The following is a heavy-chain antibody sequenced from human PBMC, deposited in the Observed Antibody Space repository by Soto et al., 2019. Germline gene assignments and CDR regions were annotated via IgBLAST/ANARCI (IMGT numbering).Heavy chain of an antibody. V-gene: IGHV3-30*18. Sequence: QVQLVASGGGVVQPGRSLRLSCAASAFTFSSYRIHWVRQAPGTGLDWVAVISYDASDKYYADSVKGRFTISRDNSKNTLKLQMTSLRAEDTAVYYCVKERYGQRSLADYVRDVWGQATTVTVS. CDR2: ISYDASDK. CDR1: AFTFSSYR. J-gene: IGHJ6*02. CDR3: VKERYGQRSLADYVRDV. D-gene: IGHD3-16*02.